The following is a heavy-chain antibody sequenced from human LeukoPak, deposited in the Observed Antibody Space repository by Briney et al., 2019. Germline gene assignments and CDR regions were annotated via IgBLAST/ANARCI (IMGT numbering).Heavy chain of an antibody. V-gene: IGHV3-7*01. CDR3: ARLSAYYYGSYFYYYMDV. J-gene: IGHJ6*03. D-gene: IGHD3-10*01. Sequence: GGSLRLSCEGSGFSFSSYWMTWVRQLPGKGPEWVANIRQDESERYFADSVKGRYTISRDNAKKSVYLHMSSLRAEDTALYYCARLSAYYYGSYFYYYMDVWGKGTTVTVSS. CDR1: GFSFSSYW. CDR2: IRQDESER.